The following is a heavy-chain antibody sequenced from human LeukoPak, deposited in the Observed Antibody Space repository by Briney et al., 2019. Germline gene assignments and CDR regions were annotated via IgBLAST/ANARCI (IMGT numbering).Heavy chain of an antibody. Sequence: SETLSLTCTVSGGSISSYYWSWIRQPAGKGLEWIGRIYTTGSTDHNPSLKSRVTLSVDTSKNQFSLTLRSVTAADTAVYYCARDPIHYFGSSAYSSDDFWGQGTLVTISS. D-gene: IGHD3-22*01. V-gene: IGHV4-4*07. CDR1: GGSISSYY. CDR3: ARDPIHYFGSSAYSSDDF. CDR2: IYTTGST. J-gene: IGHJ4*02.